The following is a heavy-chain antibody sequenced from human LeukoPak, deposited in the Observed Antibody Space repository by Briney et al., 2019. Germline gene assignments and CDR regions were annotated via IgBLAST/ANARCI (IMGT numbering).Heavy chain of an antibody. D-gene: IGHD1-1*01. CDR1: GFTFSSLD. J-gene: IGHJ6*03. CDR3: ARGPPRGKYYYMDV. V-gene: IGHV3-13*01. CDR2: IGTASDT. Sequence: GGSLRLSCAASGFTFSSLDMHWVRQPTGQGLEWVSTIGTASDTYYPGSVEGRFTLSRDNAKNSLYLQMNSLTAGDTAVYYCARGPPRGKYYYMDVWGKGTTVTLSS.